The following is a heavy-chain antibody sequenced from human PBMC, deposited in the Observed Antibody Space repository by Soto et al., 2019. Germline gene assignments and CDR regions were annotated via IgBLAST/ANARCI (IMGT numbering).Heavy chain of an antibody. CDR1: GGTFSSYA. V-gene: IGHV1-69*12. CDR2: IIPIFGTA. J-gene: IGHJ6*02. D-gene: IGHD6-13*01. Sequence: QVQLVQSGAEVKKPGSSVKVSFKASGGTFSSYAISWVRQAPGQGLEWIGGIIPIFGTANYAQKFQGRVTITADESTSPAYMELSSRRSEDTAVYYCARTYSSSWYETESPNVKRRDYYYGMDVWGQGTTVTVSS. CDR3: ARTYSSSWYETESPNVKRRDYYYGMDV.